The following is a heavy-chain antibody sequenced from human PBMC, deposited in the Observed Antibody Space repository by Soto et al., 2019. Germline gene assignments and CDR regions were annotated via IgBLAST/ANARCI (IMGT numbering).Heavy chain of an antibody. CDR2: ISSSGSTI. V-gene: IGHV3-11*01. CDR3: ARAIRGSAQHDYGDYVKYFQH. D-gene: IGHD4-17*01. Sequence: GGSLRLSCAASGFTFSDYYMSWIRQAPGKGLEWVSYISSSGSTIYYADSVKGRFTISRDNAKNSLYLQMNSLRAEDTAVYYCARAIRGSAQHDYGDYVKYFQHWGQGTLVTVSS. J-gene: IGHJ1*01. CDR1: GFTFSDYY.